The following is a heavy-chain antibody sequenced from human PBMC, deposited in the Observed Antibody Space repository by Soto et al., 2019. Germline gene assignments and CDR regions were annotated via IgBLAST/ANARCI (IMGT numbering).Heavy chain of an antibody. CDR2: IWYDGSNK. J-gene: IGHJ4*02. CDR3: ARDHPGSRTLDY. V-gene: IGHV3-33*01. D-gene: IGHD3-10*01. CDR1: GFTFSSYG. Sequence: QVQLVESGGGVVQPGRSLRLSCAASGFTFSSYGMHWVRQAPGKGLEWVAVIWYDGSNKYYADPVKGRFTISRDNSKNTLYLQMNSLRAEDTAVYYCARDHPGSRTLDYWGQGTLVTVSS.